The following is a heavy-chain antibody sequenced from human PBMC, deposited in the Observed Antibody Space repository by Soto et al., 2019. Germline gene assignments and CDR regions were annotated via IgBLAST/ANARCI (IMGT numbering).Heavy chain of an antibody. V-gene: IGHV3-21*04. CDR1: GFTFSSYN. CDR2: FSSSSTYI. Sequence: GGSLRLSCAASGFTFSSYNMNWVRQAPGKGLEWVSSFSSSSTYIYYADSVKGRFTISRDNSKNTLYLQMNSLRAEDTAVYYCAKAQSISGYSYGYREGIWYYFDYWGQGTLVTVSS. CDR3: AKAQSISGYSYGYREGIWYYFDY. J-gene: IGHJ4*02. D-gene: IGHD5-18*01.